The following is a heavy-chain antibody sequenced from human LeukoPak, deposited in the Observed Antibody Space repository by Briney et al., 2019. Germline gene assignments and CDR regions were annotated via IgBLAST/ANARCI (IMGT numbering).Heavy chain of an antibody. V-gene: IGHV3-48*03. CDR1: GFTFSSYE. CDR2: IGSSGSSI. Sequence: GGSLRLSCAASGFTFSSYEMNWVRQAPGKGLEWVSYIGSSGSSIYYADSVKGRFTISRDNAKNSLYLQMNSLRAEDTAVYYCARVGHRDEDYFDYWGQGTLVTVSS. D-gene: IGHD5-24*01. CDR3: ARVGHRDEDYFDY. J-gene: IGHJ4*02.